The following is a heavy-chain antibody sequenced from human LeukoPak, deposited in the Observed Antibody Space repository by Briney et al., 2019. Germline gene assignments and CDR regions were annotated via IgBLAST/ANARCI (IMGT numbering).Heavy chain of an antibody. V-gene: IGHV4-39*01. D-gene: IGHD2-2*02. Sequence: SETLSLTCTVSGGSISSSTYYWGWIRQPPGKGLEWIGSIYYSGNTYYNPSLKSRVTISVDTSKNQFSLKLSSVTAADTAVYYCARLGDCSSTSCYKGFDSWGQGTLVTVSS. CDR1: GGSISSSTYY. J-gene: IGHJ4*02. CDR2: IYYSGNT. CDR3: ARLGDCSSTSCYKGFDS.